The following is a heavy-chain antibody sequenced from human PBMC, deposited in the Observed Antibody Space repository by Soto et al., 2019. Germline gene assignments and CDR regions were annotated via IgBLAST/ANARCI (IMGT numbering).Heavy chain of an antibody. Sequence: VGSLRLSCAASGFTFSSYAMSWVRQAPGKGLEWVSAISGSGGSTYYADSVKGRFTISRDNSKNTLYLQMNSLRAEDTAVYYCAKDPYYDILTGYYDYWGQGTLVTVSS. CDR1: GFTFSSYA. CDR3: AKDPYYDILTGYYDY. CDR2: ISGSGGST. D-gene: IGHD3-9*01. J-gene: IGHJ4*02. V-gene: IGHV3-23*01.